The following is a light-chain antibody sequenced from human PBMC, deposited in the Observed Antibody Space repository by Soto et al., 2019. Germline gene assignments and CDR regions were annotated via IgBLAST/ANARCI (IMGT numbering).Light chain of an antibody. CDR1: QSIRKY. V-gene: IGKV1-39*01. CDR3: QQDNSTPWT. Sequence: DIQMTQSPSSLSAFVGDRVTITCRASQSIRKYLNWYQQKPGKAPKLLIYAASSLHSGVPSRFSGSGSGTDFTLTISSLQPEDFATYYCQQDNSTPWTFGPGTKVDIK. CDR2: AAS. J-gene: IGKJ1*01.